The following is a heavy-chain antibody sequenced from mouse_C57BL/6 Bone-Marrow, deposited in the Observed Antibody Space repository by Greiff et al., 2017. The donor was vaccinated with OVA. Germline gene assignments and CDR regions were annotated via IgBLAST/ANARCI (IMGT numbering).Heavy chain of an antibody. CDR2: ISSGSSTI. CDR3: ARPPTVVRYFDV. Sequence: EVQLVESGGGLVKPGGSLKLSCAASGFTFSDYGMHWVRPAPEKGLEWVAYISSGSSTIYYADTVKGRFTISRDNAKNTLFLQMTSLRSEDTAMYYCARPPTVVRYFDVWGTGTTVTVSS. CDR1: GFTFSDYG. D-gene: IGHD1-1*01. J-gene: IGHJ1*03. V-gene: IGHV5-17*01.